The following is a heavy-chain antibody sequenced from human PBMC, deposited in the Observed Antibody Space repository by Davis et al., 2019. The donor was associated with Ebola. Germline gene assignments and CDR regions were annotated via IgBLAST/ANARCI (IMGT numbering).Heavy chain of an antibody. V-gene: IGHV3-23*01. J-gene: IGHJ6*02. CDR2: ISGSGGGT. CDR1: GYYFTSYW. Sequence: GESLKISCKGSGYYFTSYWISWVRQAPGKGLEWVSAISGSGGGTYYADSVKGRFTISRDNSKNTLYLQMNSLRAEDTAVYYCARGGLRGAPDWYGMDVWGQGTTVTVSS. D-gene: IGHD3-10*01. CDR3: ARGGLRGAPDWYGMDV.